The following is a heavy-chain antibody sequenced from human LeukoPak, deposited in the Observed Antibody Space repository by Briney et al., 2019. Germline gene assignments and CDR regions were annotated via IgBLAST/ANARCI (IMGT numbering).Heavy chain of an antibody. Sequence: PGGSLRLSCSASGFTFSNYDMYWVRQAPGKGLEYVSAISSNGGNTYYADSVKGRFTISRDNSKNTLYLQVSRLRTEDTAIYYCVKAITVSANFDCWGQGTLVTVSS. CDR2: ISSNGGNT. CDR3: VKAITVSANFDC. V-gene: IGHV3-64D*09. CDR1: GFTFSNYD. J-gene: IGHJ4*02. D-gene: IGHD2-21*02.